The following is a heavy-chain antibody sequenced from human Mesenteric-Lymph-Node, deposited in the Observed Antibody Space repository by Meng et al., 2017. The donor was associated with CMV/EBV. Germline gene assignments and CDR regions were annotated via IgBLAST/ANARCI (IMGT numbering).Heavy chain of an antibody. J-gene: IGHJ4*02. CDR1: GYTFTGYY. CDR2: INPNSGGT. Sequence: ASVKVSCKASGYTFTGYYMHWVRQAPGQGLEWMGWINPNSGGTNYAQKFQGRVTMTRDTSISTAYMELSRLRSDDTAVYYCASGDNYCSSTSCLSFDYWGQGTLVTVSS. V-gene: IGHV1-2*02. D-gene: IGHD2-2*01. CDR3: ASGDNYCSSTSCLSFDY.